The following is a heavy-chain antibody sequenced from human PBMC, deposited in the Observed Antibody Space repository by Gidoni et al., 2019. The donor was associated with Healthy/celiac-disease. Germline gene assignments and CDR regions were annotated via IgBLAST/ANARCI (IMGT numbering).Heavy chain of an antibody. V-gene: IGHV3-7*01. CDR1: GFTLSSYW. J-gene: IGHJ1*01. Sequence: EVQLVESGGGLVQPGGSLRISCAASGFTLSSYWMSWVRQAPGKGLEWVANIKQDGSEKYYVDSVKGRFTISRDNAKNSLYLQMNSLRAEDTAVYYCAREGVFGYCTNGVCRQAEYFQHWGQGTLVTVSS. D-gene: IGHD2-8*01. CDR3: AREGVFGYCTNGVCRQAEYFQH. CDR2: IKQDGSEK.